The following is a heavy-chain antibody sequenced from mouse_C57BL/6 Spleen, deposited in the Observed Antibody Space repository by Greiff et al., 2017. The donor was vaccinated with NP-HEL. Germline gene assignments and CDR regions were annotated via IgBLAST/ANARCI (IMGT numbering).Heavy chain of an antibody. V-gene: IGHV1-64*01. CDR1: GYTFTSYW. CDR2: IHPNSGST. CDR3: AREGYYYGSSYFDY. Sequence: VQLQQPGAELVKPGASVKLSCKASGYTFTSYWMHWVKQRPGQGLEWIGMIHPNSGSTNYNEKFKSKATLTVDKSSSTAYIQLSSLTSEDSAVYYCAREGYYYGSSYFDYWGQGTTLTVSS. J-gene: IGHJ2*01. D-gene: IGHD1-1*01.